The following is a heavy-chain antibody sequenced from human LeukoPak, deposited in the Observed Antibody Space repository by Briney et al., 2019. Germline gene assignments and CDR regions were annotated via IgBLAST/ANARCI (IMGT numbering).Heavy chain of an antibody. V-gene: IGHV3-7*01. CDR1: GYSISSGYY. J-gene: IGHJ6*03. D-gene: IGHD3-16*01. Sequence: ETLSLTCTVSGYSISSGYYWGWIRQPPGKGLEWVGNIKPDGSDKYYMDSMKGRFTISRDNSENSLHLHMNSLRAEDTAVYYCARVGPQGADHYVDVWGKGTTVTISS. CDR3: ARVGPQGADHYVDV. CDR2: IKPDGSDK.